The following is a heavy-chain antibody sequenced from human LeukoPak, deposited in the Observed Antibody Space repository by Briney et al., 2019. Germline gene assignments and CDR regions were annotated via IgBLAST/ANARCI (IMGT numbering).Heavy chain of an antibody. CDR2: IIPIFGTA. V-gene: IGHV1-69*13. CDR3: ASRQIDNWDTTYYFDY. Sequence: ASVKVSCKASGGTFSSYAISWVRQAPGQGLEWMGGIIPIFGTANYAQKFQGRATITADESTSTAYMELSSLRSEDTAVYYCASRQIDNWDTTYYFDYWGQGTLVTVSS. J-gene: IGHJ4*02. CDR1: GGTFSSYA. D-gene: IGHD1-20*01.